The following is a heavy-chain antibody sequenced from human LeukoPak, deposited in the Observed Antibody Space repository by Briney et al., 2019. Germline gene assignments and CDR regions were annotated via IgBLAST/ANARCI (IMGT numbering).Heavy chain of an antibody. CDR2: ISYDGSNK. V-gene: IGHV3-30*04. Sequence: GRSLRLSCAASGFTFSSYAMHWVRQAPGKGLEWVAVISYDGSNKYYADSVKGRFTISRDNSKNTLYLQMNSLRAEDTAVYYCTREMATITPRGYWGQGTLVTVSS. CDR3: TREMATITPRGY. D-gene: IGHD5-24*01. J-gene: IGHJ4*02. CDR1: GFTFSSYA.